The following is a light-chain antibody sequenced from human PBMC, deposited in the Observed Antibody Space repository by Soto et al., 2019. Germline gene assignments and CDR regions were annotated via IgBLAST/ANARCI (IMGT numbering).Light chain of an antibody. V-gene: IGKV3-20*01. CDR2: SVS. CDR1: QSVRGSS. J-gene: IGKJ3*01. Sequence: EVVLTQSPGTLSLSPGEGATLSCRSSQSVRGSSFAWYQQKPGQAPRLLIYSVSSSATGIPDRFSGSGSGTDFTLTISTFEADDVAVYYCQPYGALPFTFCSGTTVDIK. CDR3: QPYGALPFT.